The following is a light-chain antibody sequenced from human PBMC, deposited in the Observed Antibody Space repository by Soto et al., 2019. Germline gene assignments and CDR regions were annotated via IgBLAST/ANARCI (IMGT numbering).Light chain of an antibody. CDR1: QSVTSSY. CDR3: QQYNNWPRG. Sequence: EIVLTQSPGTLSLSPGERATLSCRASQSVTSSYLAWYQQKPGQAPRLLIYAASSRATGIPDRFSGSGSGTDFTLTISRLEPEDFAVYYCQQYNNWPRGLGQGTKVDIK. J-gene: IGKJ1*01. V-gene: IGKV3-20*01. CDR2: AAS.